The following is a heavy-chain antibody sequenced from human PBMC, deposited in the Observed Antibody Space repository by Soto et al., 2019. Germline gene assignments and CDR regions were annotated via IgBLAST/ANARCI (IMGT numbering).Heavy chain of an antibody. V-gene: IGHV3-33*01. Sequence: HPGGSLRHSCATSEFAFSSDGMHWVHQAPGKGLEWVAVIWYDGSTIYYADSVKGRFTISRDNAKNSLYLQMNSLRDEDTAVYYCAREGSIVVVTAIPYYGMDVWGQGTTVTVSS. CDR2: IWYDGSTI. CDR3: AREGSIVVVTAIPYYGMDV. D-gene: IGHD2-21*02. J-gene: IGHJ6*02. CDR1: EFAFSSDG.